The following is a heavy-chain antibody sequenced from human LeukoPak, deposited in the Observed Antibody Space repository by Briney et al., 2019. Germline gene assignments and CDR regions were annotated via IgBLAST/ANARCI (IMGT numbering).Heavy chain of an antibody. CDR2: VSTTGRT. Sequence: PSETLSLTCSVSGGSIGTYYWSWLRQPAGKRLEWIGRVSTTGRTKYHPSFKSRVTMSLDTSKNQFSLNLNSVTDADTAVYYCAREGDSWGQGTLVTVSS. CDR1: GGSIGTYY. V-gene: IGHV4-4*07. CDR3: AREGDS. J-gene: IGHJ5*01.